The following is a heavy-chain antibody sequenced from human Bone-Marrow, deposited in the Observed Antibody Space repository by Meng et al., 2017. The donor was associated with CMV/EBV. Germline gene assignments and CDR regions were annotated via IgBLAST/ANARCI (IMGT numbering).Heavy chain of an antibody. CDR1: GFTFSSYG. J-gene: IGHJ4*02. CDR3: AKGGGAARFWIY. V-gene: IGHV3-30*02. D-gene: IGHD6-6*01. Sequence: GESLKISCAASGFTFSSYGMHWVRQAPGKGLEWVAFIRYDGSNKYYADSVKGRFTISRDNSKNTLYLQMNSLRAEDTAVYYCAKGGGAARFWIYWGQGTLVTVYS. CDR2: IRYDGSNK.